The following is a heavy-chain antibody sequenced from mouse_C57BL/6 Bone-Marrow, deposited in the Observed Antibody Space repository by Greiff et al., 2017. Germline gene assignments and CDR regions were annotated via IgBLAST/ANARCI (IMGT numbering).Heavy chain of an antibody. CDR2: IDPENGDT. V-gene: IGHV14-4*01. CDR1: GFNIKDDY. Sequence: EVQLQQSGAELVRPGASVKLSCTASGFNIKDDYMHWVKQRPEQGLEWSGWIDPENGDTEYASKFQGKATITADTSSNTAYLQLSSLTSEDTAVYYCTTHYDYLWFAYWGQGTLVTVSA. J-gene: IGHJ3*01. CDR3: TTHYDYLWFAY. D-gene: IGHD2-4*01.